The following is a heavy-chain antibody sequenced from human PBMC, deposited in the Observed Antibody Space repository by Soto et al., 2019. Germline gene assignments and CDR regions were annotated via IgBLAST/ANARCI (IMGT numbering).Heavy chain of an antibody. CDR2: IITSGLT. Sequence: EVQLLESGGGSVQPGGSLRLSCEASGFLFSSYVMGWVRQAPGKGLEWVSTIITSGLTLYADSVKGRFTISRDNSKNTLSLLMNGLRADDTAVYYCVKGGLQGSGGDAWGQGTTVTVSS. CDR3: VKGGLQGSGGDA. V-gene: IGHV3-23*01. D-gene: IGHD3-16*01. J-gene: IGHJ6*02. CDR1: GFLFSSYV.